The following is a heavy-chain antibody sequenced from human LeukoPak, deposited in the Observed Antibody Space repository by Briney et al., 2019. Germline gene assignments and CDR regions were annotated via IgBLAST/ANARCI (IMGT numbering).Heavy chain of an antibody. CDR2: INTDTGNP. J-gene: IGHJ4*02. CDR1: GYTFTSYG. V-gene: IGHV7-4-1*02. Sequence: GASVKVSCKASGYTFTSYGISWVRQAPGQGLEWMRWINTDTGNPTYAQGFTGRFVFSLDTSVSTAYLQVSSLEADDTAVYYCAREFGWKSPSFDFWGQGTLVTVSS. D-gene: IGHD6-19*01. CDR3: AREFGWKSPSFDF.